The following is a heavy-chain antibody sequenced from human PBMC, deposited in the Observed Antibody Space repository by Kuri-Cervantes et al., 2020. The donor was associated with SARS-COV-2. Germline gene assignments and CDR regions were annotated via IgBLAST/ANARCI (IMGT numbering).Heavy chain of an antibody. V-gene: IGHV3-30-3*01. D-gene: IGHD3-3*01. CDR1: GFTFSSYA. CDR3: ARDYKVGYTVFGVVISGGAFDI. Sequence: LSLTCAASGFTFSSYAMHWVRQAPGKGLEWVAVISYDGSNKYYADSVKGRFTISRDNSKNTLYLQMNSLRAEKTAVYYCARDYKVGYTVFGVVISGGAFDIWGQGTMVTVSS. CDR2: ISYDGSNK. J-gene: IGHJ3*02.